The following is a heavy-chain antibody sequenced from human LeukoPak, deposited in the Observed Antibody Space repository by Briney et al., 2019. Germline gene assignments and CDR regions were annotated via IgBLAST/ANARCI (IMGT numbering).Heavy chain of an antibody. V-gene: IGHV4-38-2*01. J-gene: IGHJ4*02. CDR3: ARGVVVISSGDY. CDR2: IYHSGST. Sequence: SETLSLTCAVSGYSISSGYYWGWIRQPPGEGLEWSGSIYHSGSTYYNPSLKSRATISVETSKNKFSLKLSSLTAADPAVYYCARGVVVISSGDYWGQGTLVTVSS. D-gene: IGHD3-22*01. CDR1: GYSISSGYY.